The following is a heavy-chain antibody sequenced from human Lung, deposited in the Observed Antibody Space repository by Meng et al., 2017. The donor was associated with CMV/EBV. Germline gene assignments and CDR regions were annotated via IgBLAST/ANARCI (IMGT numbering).Heavy chain of an antibody. CDR3: AKDGRGYSYGYGMDV. V-gene: IGHV3-30*02. J-gene: IGHJ6*02. CDR1: GFTFSSYG. D-gene: IGHD5-18*01. Sequence: SCAASGFTFSSYGMHWVRQAPGKGLEWVAFIRYDGSNKYYADSVKGRFTISRDNSKNTLYLQMNSLRAEDTAVYYCAKDGRGYSYGYGMDVLGQGXTVTVSS. CDR2: IRYDGSNK.